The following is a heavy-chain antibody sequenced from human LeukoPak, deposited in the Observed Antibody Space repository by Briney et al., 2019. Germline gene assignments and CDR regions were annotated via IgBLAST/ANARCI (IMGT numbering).Heavy chain of an antibody. V-gene: IGHV4-31*03. CDR1: GGSISSGGYY. CDR3: ARSSDYQGSKRALGHY. CDR2: ISYSGST. Sequence: SETLSLTCTVSGGSISSGGYYWSWIRQHPGKGLECIGYISYSGSTYYNPSLKGRVTISVDTSKSRFSLRLSSVTAADTAVYYCARSSDYQGSKRALGHYWGQGTLVTVSS. J-gene: IGHJ4*02. D-gene: IGHD3-10*01.